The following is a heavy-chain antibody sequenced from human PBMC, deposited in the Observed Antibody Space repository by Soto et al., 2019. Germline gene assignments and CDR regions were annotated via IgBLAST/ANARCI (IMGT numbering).Heavy chain of an antibody. CDR2: IYHSGST. Sequence: TSETLSLTCTVSGGSISSSSYYWGWIRQPPGKGLEWIGSIYHSGSTYYNPSLKSRVTISVDRSKNQFSLKLSSVTAADTAVYYCASGYYDILTGDFGFDPWGQGNLVTVS. V-gene: IGHV4-39*07. J-gene: IGHJ5*02. D-gene: IGHD3-9*01. CDR1: GGSISSSSYY. CDR3: ASGYYDILTGDFGFDP.